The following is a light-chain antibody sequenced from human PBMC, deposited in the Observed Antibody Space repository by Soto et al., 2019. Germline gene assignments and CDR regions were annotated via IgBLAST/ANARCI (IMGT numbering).Light chain of an antibody. V-gene: IGLV3-1*01. CDR2: QDS. CDR1: NLGDRY. CDR3: QAWDTSSGGVV. Sequence: SYELTQPPSVSVSPGQTASITCSGDNLGDRYVCWYQQKPGQSPTLIIYQDSKRPSGIPERFSGSNSGNTATLTISGTQAMDEADYCCQAWDTSSGGVVFGRGTQLTVL. J-gene: IGLJ2*01.